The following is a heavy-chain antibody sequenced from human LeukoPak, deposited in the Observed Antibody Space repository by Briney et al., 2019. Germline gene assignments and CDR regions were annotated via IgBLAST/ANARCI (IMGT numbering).Heavy chain of an antibody. CDR3: AKGSSGPAMVAYYFDH. CDR2: ISGSGGST. V-gene: IGHV3-23*01. Sequence: PGGSLRLSCAASGFTFSSYAMSWVRQAPGKGLEWVSAISGSGGSTYYADSVKGRFTISRDNSKNTLYLQMNSLRAEDTAVYYCAKGSSGPAMVAYYFDHWGQGTLVTV. D-gene: IGHD5-18*01. J-gene: IGHJ4*02. CDR1: GFTFSSYA.